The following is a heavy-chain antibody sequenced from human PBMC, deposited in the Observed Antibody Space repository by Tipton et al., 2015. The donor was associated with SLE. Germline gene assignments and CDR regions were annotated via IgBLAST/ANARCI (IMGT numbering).Heavy chain of an antibody. D-gene: IGHD1-7*01. J-gene: IGHJ3*02. CDR3: ARDSRTTAAAFDI. CDR1: GVSISSSPYN. V-gene: IGHV4-30-4*08. CDR2: IYYSGST. Sequence: TLSLTCTVSGVSISSSPYNWGWIREPPGKGLEWIGYIYYSGSTYYNPSLKSRVTISVDTSKNQFSLKLSSVTAADTAVYYCARDSRTTAAAFDIWGQGTMVTVSS.